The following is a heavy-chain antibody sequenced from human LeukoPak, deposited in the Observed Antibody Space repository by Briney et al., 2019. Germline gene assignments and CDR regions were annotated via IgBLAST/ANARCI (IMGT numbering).Heavy chain of an antibody. J-gene: IGHJ4*02. CDR1: GFSLSRHW. CDR3: SYRNNFEY. D-gene: IGHD3-16*01. Sequence: PGGSLTLSCATSGFSLSRHWMNWVRQPPGKGLDWVANIKAGGSEKYYVDSVKGRFTISRHDAQRTVDLQMDNLRSEETAVYYCSYRNNFEYWGQGTLVTVSS. V-gene: IGHV3-7*05. CDR2: IKAGGSEK.